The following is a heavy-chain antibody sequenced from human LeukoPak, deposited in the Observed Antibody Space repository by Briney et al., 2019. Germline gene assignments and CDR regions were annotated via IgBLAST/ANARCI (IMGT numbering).Heavy chain of an antibody. CDR3: ARVKTAYCSGGSCYGGWWFDP. V-gene: IGHV4-39*07. Sequence: SETLSLTCTVSGVSISSSNSYWGWIRQPPGKGLEWIGSIYYSGSTYYNPSLKSRVTISVDTSKNQFSLKLSSVTAADTAVYYCARVKTAYCSGGSCYGGWWFDPWGQRTLVTVSS. D-gene: IGHD2-15*01. J-gene: IGHJ5*02. CDR2: IYYSGST. CDR1: GVSISSSNSY.